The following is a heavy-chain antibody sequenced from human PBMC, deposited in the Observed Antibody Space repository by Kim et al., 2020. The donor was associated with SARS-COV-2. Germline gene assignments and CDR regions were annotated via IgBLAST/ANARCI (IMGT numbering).Heavy chain of an antibody. V-gene: IGHV3-30*18. Sequence: GGSLRLSCAASGFTFSSYGMHWVRQAPGKGLEWVAVISYDGSNKYYADSVKGRFTISRDNSKNTLYLQMNSLRAEDTAVYYCANANPLADSSSEPSPPYFDYWGQGTLVTVSS. CDR3: ANANPLADSSSEPSPPYFDY. D-gene: IGHD6-6*01. CDR1: GFTFSSYG. J-gene: IGHJ4*02. CDR2: ISYDGSNK.